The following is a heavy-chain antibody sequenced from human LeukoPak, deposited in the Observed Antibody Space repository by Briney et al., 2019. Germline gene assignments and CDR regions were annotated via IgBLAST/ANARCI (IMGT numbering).Heavy chain of an antibody. CDR3: ARTTVTTSGWFDP. CDR2: ISAYNGNT. J-gene: IGHJ5*02. CDR1: GYTFTRYG. V-gene: IGHV1-18*04. Sequence: ASVTVSCMASGYTFTRYGISWVRQAPGQGLEWMGWISAYNGNTNYAQKLQGRVTMTTDTSTSTDYMELRSLRSDDTAVYYCARTTVTTSGWFDPWGQGTLVTVSS. D-gene: IGHD4-17*01.